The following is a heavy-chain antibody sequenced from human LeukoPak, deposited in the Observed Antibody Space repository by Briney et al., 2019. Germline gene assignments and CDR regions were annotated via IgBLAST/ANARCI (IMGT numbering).Heavy chain of an antibody. CDR3: ARLSSGYSYGFDY. J-gene: IGHJ4*02. D-gene: IGHD5-18*01. CDR2: IYYSGST. CDR1: GGSISSSSYY. V-gene: IGHV4-39*01. Sequence: SETLSLTCTVSGGSISSSSYYWGWIRQLPGKGLEWIGSIYYSGSTYYNPSLKSRVTISVDTSKNQFSLKLSSVTAADTAVYYCARLSSGYSYGFDYWGQGTLVTVSS.